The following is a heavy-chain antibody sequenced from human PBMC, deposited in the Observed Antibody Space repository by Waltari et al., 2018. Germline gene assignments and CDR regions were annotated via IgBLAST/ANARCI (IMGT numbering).Heavy chain of an antibody. D-gene: IGHD2-15*01. J-gene: IGHJ4*02. CDR2: IDSTETYM. Sequence: EVQLVESGGDLVQPGGSLRLSCAASGFTFSGYSMNWVRQTPGKGLEGIAYIDSTETYMDYTDSVKGRFTIARDNAKKTLFLQLTSLRVEDTALYYCARDGRDFNYYGYYFDLWGQGTMVTVSS. V-gene: IGHV3-21*05. CDR1: GFTFSGYS. CDR3: ARDGRDFNYYGYYFDL.